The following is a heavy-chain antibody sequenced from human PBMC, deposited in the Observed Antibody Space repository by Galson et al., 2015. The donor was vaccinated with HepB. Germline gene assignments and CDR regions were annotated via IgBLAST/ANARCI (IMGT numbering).Heavy chain of an antibody. CDR1: GYTLTNYY. D-gene: IGHD3-16*01. V-gene: IGHV1-46*03. CDR3: ARSHRDDTGYVSPY. Sequence: SVKVSCKASGYTLTNYYIHWVRQAPGHGLEWMGIINPSGGSPTYAQKFQGRVTITRDTSTTTVYMELSSLKSADTAVYYCARSHRDDTGYVSPYWGQGTLVIISS. CDR2: INPSGGSP. J-gene: IGHJ4*02.